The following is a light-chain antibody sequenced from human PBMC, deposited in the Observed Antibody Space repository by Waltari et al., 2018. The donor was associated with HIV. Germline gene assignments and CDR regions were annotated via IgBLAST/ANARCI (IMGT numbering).Light chain of an antibody. CDR1: SSNIGSNT. CDR3: AAWDDSLNVVV. J-gene: IGLJ2*01. V-gene: IGLV1-44*01. Sequence: QSVLTQPPSASGTPGQRVTISCSGRSSNIGSNTENWYQQLPGTAPKLLIYSNNQRPSGVPDRFSGSKSGTSASLAISGLQSEDEADYYCAAWDDSLNVVVFGGGTKLTVL. CDR2: SNN.